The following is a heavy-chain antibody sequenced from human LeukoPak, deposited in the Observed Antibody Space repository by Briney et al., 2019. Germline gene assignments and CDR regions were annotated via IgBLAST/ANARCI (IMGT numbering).Heavy chain of an antibody. Sequence: ASVKVSCKASGYXFTSYGISWVRQAPGQGLEWMGWISAYNADTNYAQKVQGRVTMTTDTATTTAYMELRSLRSDDTAVYYCARAGDSFYNWFDSWGQGTLVTVSS. V-gene: IGHV1-18*01. CDR3: ARAGDSFYNWFDS. J-gene: IGHJ5*01. CDR2: ISAYNADT. D-gene: IGHD2-21*02. CDR1: GYXFTSYG.